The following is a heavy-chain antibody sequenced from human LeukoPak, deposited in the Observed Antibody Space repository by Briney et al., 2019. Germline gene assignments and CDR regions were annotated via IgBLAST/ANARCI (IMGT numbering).Heavy chain of an antibody. CDR3: AKGGYQLRYYYFYMDV. CDR2: ISGSGGST. CDR1: GFTFSRNA. D-gene: IGHD2-2*01. J-gene: IGHJ6*03. V-gene: IGHV3-23*01. Sequence: GGSLRLSCAASGFTFSRNAMSWVRQAPGKGLEWVSLISGSGGSTDYADSVKGRFTISRDNSKNTLYLQMNSLRAEDTAVYYCAKGGYQLRYYYFYMDVWGKGTTVTVSS.